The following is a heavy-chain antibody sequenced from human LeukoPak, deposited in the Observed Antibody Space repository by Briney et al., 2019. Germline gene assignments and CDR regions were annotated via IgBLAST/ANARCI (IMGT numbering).Heavy chain of an antibody. D-gene: IGHD5-12*01. V-gene: IGHV1-3*01. Sequence: ASVTVSCTASGYTFTSYAMHWVRQAPGQRLEWMGWINAGNGNTKYSQKFQGRVTITRDTSASTAYMELSSLRSEDTAVYYCARSKKFSGYDYYRYGDPTRWFDPWGQGTLVTVSS. CDR3: ARSKKFSGYDYYRYGDPTRWFDP. J-gene: IGHJ5*02. CDR2: INAGNGNT. CDR1: GYTFTSYA.